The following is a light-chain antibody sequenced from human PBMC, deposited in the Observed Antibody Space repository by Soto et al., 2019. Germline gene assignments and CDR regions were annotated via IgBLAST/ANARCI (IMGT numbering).Light chain of an antibody. CDR2: AAS. Sequence: DIQMTQSPSSLSASVGDRVTITCRASQNISSYLNWYQQNPGKAPKLLIHAASTLQSGVPSRFSGSGSGTDFTLSISSLQPEDFATYYCHQSYSTPFTFGPGTKVDIK. CDR1: QNISSY. V-gene: IGKV1-39*01. CDR3: HQSYSTPFT. J-gene: IGKJ3*01.